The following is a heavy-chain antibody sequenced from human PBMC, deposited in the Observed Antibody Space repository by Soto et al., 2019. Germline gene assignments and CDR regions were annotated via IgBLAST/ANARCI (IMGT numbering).Heavy chain of an antibody. V-gene: IGHV5-10-1*01. J-gene: IGHJ4*02. CDR1: GYSFAGYW. CDR2: IDPSDSQT. CDR3: ARQIYDSDTGPNFKYYFDS. D-gene: IGHD3-22*01. Sequence: PGESLKISCKGSGYSFAGYWITWVRQKPGKGLEWMGRIDPSDSQTYYSPSFRGHVTISVTKSITTVFLQWSSLRASDTAMYYCARQIYDSDTGPNFKYYFDSWGQGTPVTVSP.